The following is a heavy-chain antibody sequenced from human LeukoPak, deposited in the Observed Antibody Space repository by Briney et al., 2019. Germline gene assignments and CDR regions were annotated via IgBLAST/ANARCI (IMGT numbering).Heavy chain of an antibody. J-gene: IGHJ4*02. Sequence: PGGSLRLSCAASGFTLSSYSMNWVRQAPGKGLEWVSSISRSSAYIYYADSVKGRFTISRDNSKNTLYLQMNSLRAEDTAVYYCAKQYWPRGGSFGYWGQGTLVTVSS. D-gene: IGHD2-8*02. V-gene: IGHV3-21*01. CDR1: GFTLSSYS. CDR3: AKQYWPRGGSFGY. CDR2: ISRSSAYI.